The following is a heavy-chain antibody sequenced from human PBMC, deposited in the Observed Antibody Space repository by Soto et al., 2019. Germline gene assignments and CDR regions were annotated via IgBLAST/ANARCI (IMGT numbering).Heavy chain of an antibody. J-gene: IGHJ4*02. CDR1: GFIFSNYG. D-gene: IGHD3-10*01. CDR3: AKDLRFPDMYYFVY. Sequence: GGSLRLSCAASGFIFSNYGMHWVRQAPGKGLEWVAVISPDGRNKYYAESVEGRFTISRDNSKNTLYVQMNSLRTEDTAVYYCAKDLRFPDMYYFVYRGQGTPVTVYS. V-gene: IGHV3-30*18. CDR2: ISPDGRNK.